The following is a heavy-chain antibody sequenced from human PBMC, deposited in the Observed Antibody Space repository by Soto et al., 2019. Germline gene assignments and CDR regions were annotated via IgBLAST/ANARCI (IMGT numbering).Heavy chain of an antibody. CDR1: GFTFSSCD. J-gene: IGHJ3*02. CDR2: ITTAGDT. CDR3: ARERAAGAFDI. V-gene: IGHV3-13*01. Sequence: PGGSLRLSCAASGFTFSSCDMHWVRQATGKGLEWVSTITTAGDTSYPGSVKGRFTISRENAKNSLYLQMNSLRAGDTAVYYCARERAAGAFDIWGQGTMVTVSS. D-gene: IGHD6-13*01.